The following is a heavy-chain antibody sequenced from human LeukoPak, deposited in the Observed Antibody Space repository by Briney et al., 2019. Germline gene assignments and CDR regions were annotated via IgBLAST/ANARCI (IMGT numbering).Heavy chain of an antibody. CDR1: AFTFSTYN. CDR2: ISGSGGST. V-gene: IGHV3-23*01. J-gene: IGHJ6*02. Sequence: GGSLRLSCAASAFTFSTYNMSWVRQAPGKGLEWVSAISGSGGSTYYADSVKGRFTISRDNSKNTLYLQMNSLRAEDTAVYYCAAPVGPTRTSGYYYYGMDVWGQGTTVTVSS. CDR3: AAPVGPTRTSGYYYYGMDV. D-gene: IGHD1-14*01.